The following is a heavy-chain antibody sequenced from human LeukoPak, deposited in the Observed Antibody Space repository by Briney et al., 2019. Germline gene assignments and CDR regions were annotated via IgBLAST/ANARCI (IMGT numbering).Heavy chain of an antibody. D-gene: IGHD2-15*01. CDR2: IYTSGST. V-gene: IGHV4-4*07. CDR1: GGSISSYY. CDR3: ARDHPGGVVHPDAFDI. Sequence: PSETLSLTCTVSGGSISSYYWSWIRQPAGKGLEWIGRIYTSGSTNYNPSLKSRVTISVDTSKNQFSLKLSSVTVADTAVYYCARDHPGGVVHPDAFDIWGQGTMVTVSS. J-gene: IGHJ3*02.